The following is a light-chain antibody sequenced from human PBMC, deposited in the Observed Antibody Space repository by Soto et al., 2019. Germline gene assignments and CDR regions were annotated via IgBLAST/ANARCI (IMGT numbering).Light chain of an antibody. V-gene: IGLV2-23*01. J-gene: IGLJ2*01. CDR2: EGS. Sequence: QCAPTQPASVSGSPGQSITISCTGTSSDVGSYNLVSWYQQHPGKAPKLMIYEGSKRPSGVSNRFSGSKSGNTASLTISGLQAEDEADYYCCSYAGSSTVVFGGGTKLTVL. CDR1: SSDVGSYNL. CDR3: CSYAGSSTVV.